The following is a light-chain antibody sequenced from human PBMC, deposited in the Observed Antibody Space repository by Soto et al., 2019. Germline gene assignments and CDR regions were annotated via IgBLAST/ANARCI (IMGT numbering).Light chain of an antibody. CDR3: QQYYSYLIT. V-gene: IGKV1-16*01. J-gene: IGKJ5*01. CDR1: QDISNY. Sequence: DIQMTQSPSSLSASVGDRVTITCQASQDISNYLNWYQQKPGKAPKLLIYDASSLKSGVPSRFIGSGSGTDFTLTISCLQSEDFATYYCQQYYSYLITFGQGTRLEIK. CDR2: DAS.